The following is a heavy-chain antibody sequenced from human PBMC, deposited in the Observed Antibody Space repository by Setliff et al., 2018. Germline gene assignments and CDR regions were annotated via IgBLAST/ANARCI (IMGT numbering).Heavy chain of an antibody. CDR1: GFTFSSYA. J-gene: IGHJ4*02. V-gene: IGHV3-23*01. CDR2: ISNSGGST. Sequence: GESLRLSCAASGFTFSSYAMSWVRQAPGKGLEWVSSISNSGGSTFYADSVKGRFTISRDNSKNTLYVQMNSLRAEDTAVYYCAKSYGSGSYRPLFDYWGQGTLVTVSS. CDR3: AKSYGSGSYRPLFDY. D-gene: IGHD3-10*01.